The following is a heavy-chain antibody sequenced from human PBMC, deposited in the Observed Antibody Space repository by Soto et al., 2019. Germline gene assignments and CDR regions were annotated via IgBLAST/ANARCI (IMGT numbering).Heavy chain of an antibody. J-gene: IGHJ4*02. CDR1: GGSISSGGYY. CDR3: ARVGQQWLGLEYYFDY. Sequence: SSETLSLTCTVSGGSISSGGYYCSWIRQHPGKGLEWIGYIYYSGSTNYNPSLKSRVTISVDTSKNQFSLKLSSVTAADTAVYYCARVGQQWLGLEYYFDYWGQGTLVTVSS. D-gene: IGHD6-19*01. V-gene: IGHV4-61*08. CDR2: IYYSGST.